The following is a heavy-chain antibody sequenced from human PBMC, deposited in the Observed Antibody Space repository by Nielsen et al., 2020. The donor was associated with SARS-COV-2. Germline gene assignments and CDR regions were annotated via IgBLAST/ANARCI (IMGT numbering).Heavy chain of an antibody. Sequence: GGSLRLSCAASGFTFTKTAMGWARQAPGTGLEWVSSISIGGATYYTDSVKGRFSISRDNSRNTLYLQLNSLRAEDTAVYYCAKMLQRYKHQEEVFGYWGQGSLVTVSS. V-gene: IGHV3-23*01. CDR2: ISIGGAT. D-gene: IGHD5-18*01. CDR3: AKMLQRYKHQEEVFGY. J-gene: IGHJ4*02. CDR1: GFTFTKTA.